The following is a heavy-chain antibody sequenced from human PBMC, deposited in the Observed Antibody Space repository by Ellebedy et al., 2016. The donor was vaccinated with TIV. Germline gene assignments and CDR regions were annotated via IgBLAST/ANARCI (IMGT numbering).Heavy chain of an antibody. D-gene: IGHD3-10*02. CDR2: VYFSGST. J-gene: IGHJ3*01. Sequence: SETLSLTXTVSGGSISGSTYYWGWIRQPPGKGLEWIGSVYFSGSTYYNPSLKSRVTISLATSKNQFSLKLSSVTAADTALYYCTNDRGAVDSLAVWGQGTVVTVSS. CDR3: TNDRGAVDSLAV. V-gene: IGHV4-39*01. CDR1: GGSISGSTYY.